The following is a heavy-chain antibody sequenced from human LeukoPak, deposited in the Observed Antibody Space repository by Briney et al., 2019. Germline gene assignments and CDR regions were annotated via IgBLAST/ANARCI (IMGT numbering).Heavy chain of an antibody. J-gene: IGHJ5*02. V-gene: IGHV3-53*01. Sequence: GGSLRLSCAASGFTFSSYEMNWVRQAPGKGLEWVSVIYSGGSTYYADSVKGRFTISRDNSKNTLYLQMNSLRAEDTAVYYCARVIRGSWFDPWGQGTLVTVSS. CDR3: ARVIRGSWFDP. D-gene: IGHD3-16*01. CDR1: GFTFSSYE. CDR2: IYSGGST.